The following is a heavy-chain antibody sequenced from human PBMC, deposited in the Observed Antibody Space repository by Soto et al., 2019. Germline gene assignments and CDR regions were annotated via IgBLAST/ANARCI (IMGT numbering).Heavy chain of an antibody. Sequence: QVQLVESGGGVVQPGRSLRLSCAASGFTFSNYAMHWVRQAPGKGLEWVAVTSHDGSNKYYADSVKGRFTISRDNPKNTLYLQMNNLRAEDTAVYYCAKDISTYSGSYTYYIDSWGQGTLVTVSS. D-gene: IGHD1-26*01. V-gene: IGHV3-30*18. CDR1: GFTFSNYA. CDR2: TSHDGSNK. CDR3: AKDISTYSGSYTYYIDS. J-gene: IGHJ4*02.